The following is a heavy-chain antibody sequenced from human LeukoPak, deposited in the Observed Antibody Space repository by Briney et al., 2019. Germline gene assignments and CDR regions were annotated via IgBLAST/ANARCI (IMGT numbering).Heavy chain of an antibody. CDR2: ILYDGSNK. CDR3: AKRRDYGDYSLDY. J-gene: IGHJ4*02. V-gene: IGHV3-30*18. D-gene: IGHD4-17*01. Sequence: PGRSLRLPCAASGFTFSSYGMHWVRQAPGKGLEWVAVILYDGSNKYYADSVKGRFTISRDNSKNTLYLQMNSLRAEDTAVYYCAKRRDYGDYSLDYWGQGTLVTVSS. CDR1: GFTFSSYG.